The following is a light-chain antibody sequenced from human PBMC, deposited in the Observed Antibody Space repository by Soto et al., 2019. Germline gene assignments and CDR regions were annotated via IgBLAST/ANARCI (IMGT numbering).Light chain of an antibody. Sequence: QSPRGQPASVCGSPGQSFTISCTGTIIDVGNFDLVSWYQQPPGTAPKLLIYQVSNRPSGVPDRFSGYQYGNTASLTISGLQAEDEADYYCSLKTSSVTWVFGGGTKVTV. CDR2: QVS. CDR1: IIDVGNFDL. CDR3: SLKTSSVTWV. J-gene: IGLJ3*02. V-gene: IGLV2-18*01.